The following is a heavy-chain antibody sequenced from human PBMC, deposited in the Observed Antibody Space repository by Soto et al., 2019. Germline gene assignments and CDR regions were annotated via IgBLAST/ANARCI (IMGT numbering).Heavy chain of an antibody. V-gene: IGHV4-59*08. Sequence: SETLSLTCTVSGGSINNYYWSWIRQPPGKGLEWIGNIYYSGSTNYNPSLKSRVTISVDTSKNQFSLKLSSVTAADTAVYYCARHKGGYYSGVDVWGQGTTVTVSS. CDR1: GGSINNYY. D-gene: IGHD3-16*01. CDR3: ARHKGGYYSGVDV. CDR2: IYYSGST. J-gene: IGHJ6*02.